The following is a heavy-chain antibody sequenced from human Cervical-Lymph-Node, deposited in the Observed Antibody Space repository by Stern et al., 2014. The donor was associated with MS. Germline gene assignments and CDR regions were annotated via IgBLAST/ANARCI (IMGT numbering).Heavy chain of an antibody. J-gene: IGHJ4*02. Sequence: VQLVQSGSELKKPGASVKVSCRASGYNLTTYAINWVRQAPGQGLEWMGWINTKTGNPTFAQGFTGRLVFSLDTSINTAFLQISSLKAEDSALYYCATWGAGSSPPLFYWGQGTLVTVSS. V-gene: IGHV7-4-1*02. D-gene: IGHD6-6*01. CDR2: INTKTGNP. CDR3: ATWGAGSSPPLFY. CDR1: GYNLTTYA.